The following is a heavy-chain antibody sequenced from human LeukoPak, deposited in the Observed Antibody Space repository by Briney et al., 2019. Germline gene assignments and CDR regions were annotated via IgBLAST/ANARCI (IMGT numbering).Heavy chain of an antibody. CDR1: GFTFSSYA. J-gene: IGHJ4*02. V-gene: IGHV3-64*01. CDR3: AGDRGDGYNYFDY. D-gene: IGHD5-24*01. CDR2: ISSNGGST. Sequence: SGGSLRLSCAASGFTFSSYAMHWVRQASGKGLEYVSAISSNGGSTYYANSVKVRFTISRDNSKNTLYLQMNSLRAEDTAVYYCAGDRGDGYNYFDYWGQGTLVTVSS.